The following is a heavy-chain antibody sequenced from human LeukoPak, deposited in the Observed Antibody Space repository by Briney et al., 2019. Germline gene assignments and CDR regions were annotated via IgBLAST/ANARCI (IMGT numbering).Heavy chain of an antibody. J-gene: IGHJ3*02. CDR2: IYYSGST. CDR3: AGTSEGAFDI. Sequence: SETLSLTCTVSAGSTSSYYWSWIRQPPGKGLEWIGYIYYSGSTNYNPSLKSRVTISVDTSKNQFSLKLSSVTAADTAVYYCAGTSEGAFDIWGQGTMVTVSS. CDR1: AGSTSSYY. V-gene: IGHV4-59*01.